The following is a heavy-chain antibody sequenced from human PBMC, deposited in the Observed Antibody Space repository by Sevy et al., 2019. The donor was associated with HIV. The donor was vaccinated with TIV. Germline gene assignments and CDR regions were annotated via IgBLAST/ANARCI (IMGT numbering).Heavy chain of an antibody. CDR3: AKNINSGTHYYFDS. V-gene: IGHV3-23*01. CDR2: LSGSGRDT. J-gene: IGHJ4*02. CDR1: GFTLTSYA. D-gene: IGHD1-26*01. Sequence: GGSLRLSCAASGFTLTSYAMAWVRPAPEKGLEWVSALSGSGRDTYYPDYVRGRFTISRDTSKNTLYLQMDSLRVEDTAAYYCAKNINSGTHYYFDSWGQGTLVTVSS.